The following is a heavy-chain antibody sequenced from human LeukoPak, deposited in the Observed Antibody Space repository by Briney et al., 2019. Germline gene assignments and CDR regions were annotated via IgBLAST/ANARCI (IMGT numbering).Heavy chain of an antibody. D-gene: IGHD2-15*01. CDR1: GFTFSSYA. V-gene: IGHV3-33*06. Sequence: GGSLRLSCAASGFTFSSYAMSWVRQAPGKGLEWVAVIWYDGSNKYYADSVKGRFTISRDNSKNTLYLQMNSLRAEDTAVYYCAKDRVVAATLGYFDYWGQGTLVTVSS. CDR3: AKDRVVAATLGYFDY. CDR2: IWYDGSNK. J-gene: IGHJ4*02.